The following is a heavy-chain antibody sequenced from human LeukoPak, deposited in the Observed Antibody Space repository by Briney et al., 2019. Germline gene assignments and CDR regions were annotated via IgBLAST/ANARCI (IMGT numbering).Heavy chain of an antibody. CDR3: ARARYSSGWYNY. V-gene: IGHV4-34*01. J-gene: IGHJ4*02. CDR1: GGSFSGYY. D-gene: IGHD6-19*01. Sequence: SETLSLTCAVYGGSFSGYYWSWIRQPPGKGLEWIGEINHSGSTNYNPSLKSRVTISVDTSKNQFSLKLSSLTAADTAVYYCARARYSSGWYNYWGQGTLVTVSS. CDR2: INHSGST.